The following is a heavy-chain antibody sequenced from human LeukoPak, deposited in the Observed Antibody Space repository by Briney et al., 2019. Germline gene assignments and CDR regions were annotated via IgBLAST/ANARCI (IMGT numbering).Heavy chain of an antibody. J-gene: IGHJ4*02. D-gene: IGHD5-24*01. V-gene: IGHV1-46*01. Sequence: ASVKVSCKPSGDSFPSYYIHWMRQAPGQGPEWMGVIHPSAGSAVYAQEFKGRITLTAETSTETVYMEMTSLTSEDTAVYFCATDRRDAHNPVHPPHYYFDFWGQGTLVTVSS. CDR3: ATDRRDAHNPVHPPHYYFDF. CDR2: IHPSAGSA. CDR1: GDSFPSYY.